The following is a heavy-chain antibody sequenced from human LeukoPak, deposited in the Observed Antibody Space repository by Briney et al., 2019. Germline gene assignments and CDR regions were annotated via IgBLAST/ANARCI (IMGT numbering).Heavy chain of an antibody. D-gene: IGHD3-16*01. J-gene: IGHJ6*02. V-gene: IGHV1-24*01. CDR2: FDPEDGET. CDR3: ATRGGCPNHYYYYYGMDV. Sequence: PGASVKVSCKVSGYTLTELSMHWVRQAPGKGLEWMGGFDPEDGETIYAQKFQGRVTMTEDTSTDTAYMELSSLRSEDTAVYYCATRGGCPNHYYYYYGMDVWGQGTTVTVSS. CDR1: GYTLTELS.